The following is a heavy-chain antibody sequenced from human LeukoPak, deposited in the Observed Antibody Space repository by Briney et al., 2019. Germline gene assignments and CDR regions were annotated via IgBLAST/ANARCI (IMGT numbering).Heavy chain of an antibody. CDR3: ARRKPNVLEWPPLDAFDI. J-gene: IGHJ3*02. V-gene: IGHV4-39*01. Sequence: SETLSLTCTVSGGSISSSSYCWGWIRQPPGKGLEWIGSIYYSGSTYYNPSLKSRVTISVDTSKNQFSLKLSSVTAADTAVYYCARRKPNVLEWPPLDAFDIWGQGTMVTVSS. CDR2: IYYSGST. CDR1: GGSISSSSYC. D-gene: IGHD3-3*01.